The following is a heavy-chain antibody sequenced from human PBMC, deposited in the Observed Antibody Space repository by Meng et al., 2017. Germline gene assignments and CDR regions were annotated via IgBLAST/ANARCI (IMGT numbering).Heavy chain of an antibody. CDR2: INHSGST. V-gene: IGHV4-34*01. CDR3: ARRRGGSSDWFDP. CDR1: GGSFSGYY. Sequence: QVQLQQWGDGLLKPSETLSLTCAVYGGSFSGYYWSWIRQPPGKGLEWIGEINHSGSTNYNPSLKSRVTISVDTSKNQFSLKLSSVTAADTAVYYCARRRGGSSDWFDPWGQGTLVTVSS. D-gene: IGHD6-6*01. J-gene: IGHJ5*02.